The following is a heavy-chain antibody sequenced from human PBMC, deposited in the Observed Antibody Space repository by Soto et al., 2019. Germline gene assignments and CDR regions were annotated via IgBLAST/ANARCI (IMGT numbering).Heavy chain of an antibody. Sequence: QVQVVESGGGVVQPGRSLRLSCAASGFSFSSYGMHWVRQAPGKGLEWVAVIWYDGNTKYYADSVKGRFTISKDNSKNTLNLQMNGLRAEDTAVYYCARGYGYFDNWGQGTLVTVSS. D-gene: IGHD2-15*01. CDR3: ARGYGYFDN. CDR2: IWYDGNTK. CDR1: GFSFSSYG. V-gene: IGHV3-33*01. J-gene: IGHJ4*02.